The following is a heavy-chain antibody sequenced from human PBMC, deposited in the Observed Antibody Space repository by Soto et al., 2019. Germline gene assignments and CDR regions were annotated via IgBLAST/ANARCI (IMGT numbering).Heavy chain of an antibody. CDR3: ASEGYRYGPAGMFD. CDR1: GYTFTNYY. J-gene: IGHJ4*02. Sequence: ASVKVSCKASGYTFTNYYIHWVRQAPGQGLEWMGTINPSSGTTSYAQKFQGRVSTTRDTSTSTVYMELSSLKSEDTAMYYCASEGYRYGPAGMFDWGLGTPVTVSS. CDR2: INPSSGTT. V-gene: IGHV1-46*01. D-gene: IGHD5-18*01.